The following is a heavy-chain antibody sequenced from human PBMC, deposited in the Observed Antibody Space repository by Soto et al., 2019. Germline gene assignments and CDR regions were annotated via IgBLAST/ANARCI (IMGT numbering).Heavy chain of an antibody. V-gene: IGHV3-23*01. CDR3: ARVTEEHDRASSWFDP. CDR1: GFTFSNYD. J-gene: IGHJ5*02. CDR2: ISHSGRGT. Sequence: EVQLLESGGDLVQPGGSLRLSCSASGFTFSNYDMSWVRQAPGKGLAWVSAISHSGRGTYYAESVEGRFTISRDNSKNTVYLQMNSLRVEDTALYYCARVTEEHDRASSWFDPWGQGTLVTVSS. D-gene: IGHD2-21*01.